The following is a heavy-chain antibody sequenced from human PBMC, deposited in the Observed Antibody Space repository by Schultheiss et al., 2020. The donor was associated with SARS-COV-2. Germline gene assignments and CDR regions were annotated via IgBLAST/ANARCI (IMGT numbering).Heavy chain of an antibody. D-gene: IGHD3-3*01. CDR3: AREVTIFGVVNDAFDI. J-gene: IGHJ3*02. V-gene: IGHV4-31*03. Sequence: SQTLSLTCTVSGGSIRGGGYYWSWIRQHPGKGLEWIGYIYYSGSTYYNPSLKSRVTISVDTSKNQFSLKLSSVTAADTAVYYCAREVTIFGVVNDAFDIWGQGTMVTVSS. CDR2: IYYSGST. CDR1: GGSIRGGGYY.